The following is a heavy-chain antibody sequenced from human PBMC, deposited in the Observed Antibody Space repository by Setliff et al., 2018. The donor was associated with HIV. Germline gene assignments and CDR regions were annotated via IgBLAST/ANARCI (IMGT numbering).Heavy chain of an antibody. CDR3: ARVLDGGNSYYYYYGMDV. CDR2: ISGYNGNT. D-gene: IGHD2-21*02. Sequence: ASVKVSCKASGYTFTSYGISWVRQAPGQGLEWMGWISGYNGNTEYAQKFQGRVTMTTDTSTTIAYMELRSLRSDDTAVYYCARVLDGGNSYYYYYGMDVWGQGTTVTVSS. CDR1: GYTFTSYG. V-gene: IGHV1-18*01. J-gene: IGHJ6*02.